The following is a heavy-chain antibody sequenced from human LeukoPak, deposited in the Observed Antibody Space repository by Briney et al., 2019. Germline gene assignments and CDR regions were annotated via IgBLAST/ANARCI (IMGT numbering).Heavy chain of an antibody. D-gene: IGHD3-16*01. V-gene: IGHV3-7*01. CDR3: AREGDLISDAFDI. Sequence: QTGGSLRLSCAASGFTFDFSSSWMSWVRQAPGKGLEWVGNIQPDGSEQYPVDSVKGRFTISRDNAKNSLYLQMNSLRAEDTAVYYCAREGDLISDAFDIWGQGTMVTVSS. CDR1: GFTFDFSSSW. CDR2: IQPDGSEQ. J-gene: IGHJ3*02.